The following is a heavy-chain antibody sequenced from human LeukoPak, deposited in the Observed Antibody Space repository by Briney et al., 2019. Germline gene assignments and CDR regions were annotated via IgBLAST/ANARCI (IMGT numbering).Heavy chain of an antibody. J-gene: IGHJ4*02. CDR3: ATDRDNSDWQKRFDS. CDR2: INQDASEI. Sequence: GGSLRLSCAASGFTFSTYWLNWYRQAPGKGLEWVGNINQDASEINYVDSVRGRFTISRDNAKNSLHLQMNSLRAKDTAVYYCATDRDNSDWQKRFDSWGQGTLVTVSS. V-gene: IGHV3-7*01. D-gene: IGHD2-21*02. CDR1: GFTFSTYW.